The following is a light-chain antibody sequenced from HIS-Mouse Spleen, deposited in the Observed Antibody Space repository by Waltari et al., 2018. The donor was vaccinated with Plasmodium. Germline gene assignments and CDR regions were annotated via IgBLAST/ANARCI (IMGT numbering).Light chain of an antibody. CDR1: QSISSW. V-gene: IGKV1-5*03. CDR3: QQYNSYSCT. J-gene: IGKJ1*01. Sequence: DIQMTQSPSTLSASVGDRVPITCRASQSISSWLAWYQQKPGKAPKLLIYKASSLESGVPSRFSGSGSGTEFTLTISSLQPDDFATYYCQQYNSYSCTFGQGTKVEIK. CDR2: KAS.